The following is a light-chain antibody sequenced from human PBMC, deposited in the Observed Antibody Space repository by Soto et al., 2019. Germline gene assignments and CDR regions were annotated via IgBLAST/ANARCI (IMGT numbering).Light chain of an antibody. CDR1: QSISGS. CDR2: DAS. V-gene: IGKV1-5*01. J-gene: IGKJ1*01. CDR3: QQYYMGWT. Sequence: TRLPQSPSPFPASWGARVPIPCRASQSISGSLAWCQHQPGKAPKLLIYDASTLESGVPSRFSGFGSGTEFTLSISGLQPDDFGTYYCQQYYMGWTFGQGTKVDIK.